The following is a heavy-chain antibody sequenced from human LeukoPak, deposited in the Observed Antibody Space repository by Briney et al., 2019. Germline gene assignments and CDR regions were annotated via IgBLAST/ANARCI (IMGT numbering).Heavy chain of an antibody. CDR2: INHSGST. D-gene: IGHD1-26*01. CDR1: GGSFSGYY. V-gene: IGHV4-34*01. J-gene: IGHJ4*02. CDR3: ARGRNLGVKSGSYDS. Sequence: NPSETLSLTCAVYGGSFSGYYWSWIRQPPGKGLEWIGEINHSGSTNYNPSLKSRVTISVDTSKNQFSLKLSSVTAADTAVYYCARGRNLGVKSGSYDSWGQGTLVTVSS.